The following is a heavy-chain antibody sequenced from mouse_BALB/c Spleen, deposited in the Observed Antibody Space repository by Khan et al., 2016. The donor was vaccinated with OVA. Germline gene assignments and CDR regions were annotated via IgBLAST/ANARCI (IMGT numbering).Heavy chain of an antibody. V-gene: IGHV3-2*02. CDR2: ISYSGST. CDR3: ASGNYYAYAMDY. Sequence: QLEESGPGLVKPSQSLSLTCTVTGYSITSNYAWNWIRQFPGNKLEWMGYISYSGSTNYNPSLKSRISITRDTSKNQFFLQLNSVTTEDTATXSCASGNYYAYAMDYWGQGTSITVSS. J-gene: IGHJ4*01. D-gene: IGHD1-1*01. CDR1: GYSITSNYA.